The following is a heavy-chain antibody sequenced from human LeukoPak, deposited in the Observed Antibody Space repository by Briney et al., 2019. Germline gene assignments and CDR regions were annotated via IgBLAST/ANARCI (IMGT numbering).Heavy chain of an antibody. Sequence: GGSLRLSCAASEFSVGSNYMTWVRQAPGKGLEWVSLIYSGGSTYYADSVKGRFTISRDNSKNTLYLQMNSLRAEDTAVYYCAKDKIHYFGSGSYHKYFDYWGQGTLLTVSS. D-gene: IGHD3-10*01. J-gene: IGHJ4*02. V-gene: IGHV3-66*01. CDR3: AKDKIHYFGSGSYHKYFDY. CDR2: IYSGGST. CDR1: EFSVGSNY.